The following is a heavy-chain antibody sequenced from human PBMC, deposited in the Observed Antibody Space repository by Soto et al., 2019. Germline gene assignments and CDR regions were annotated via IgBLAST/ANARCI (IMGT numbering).Heavy chain of an antibody. J-gene: IGHJ5*02. CDR2: IGTAGDT. Sequence: EVQLVESGGGLVQPGGSLRLSCAASGFTFSSYDMHWVRQATGKGLEWVSAIGTAGDTYYPGSVKGRFTISRENAKDSLYLQMNSLRAGDTAVYYCARGGGRVATPCFDPWGQGPLVTVSS. V-gene: IGHV3-13*04. D-gene: IGHD5-12*01. CDR3: ARGGGRVATPCFDP. CDR1: GFTFSSYD.